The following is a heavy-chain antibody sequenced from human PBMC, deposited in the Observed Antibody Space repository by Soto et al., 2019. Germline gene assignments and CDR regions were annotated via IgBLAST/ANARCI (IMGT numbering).Heavy chain of an antibody. CDR2: IYYSGST. Sequence: TLSLTRPVSGPSISNGTSVCSWLRQSPGKGLEWIGYIYYSGSTYYNPSLKSRVTISVDTAKNQFSLKLSSVTAADRAVYYCARDRFTSVTTIFYSYYGLDFWGQGTMVTVSS. CDR1: GPSISNGTSV. D-gene: IGHD2-21*02. J-gene: IGHJ6*02. CDR3: ARDRFTSVTTIFYSYYGLDF. V-gene: IGHV4-31*02.